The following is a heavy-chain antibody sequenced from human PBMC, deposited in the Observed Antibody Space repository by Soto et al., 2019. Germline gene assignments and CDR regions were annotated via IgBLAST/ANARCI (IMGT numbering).Heavy chain of an antibody. CDR3: ARPRITASGHYFDY. Sequence: SETLSLTCTVSGASFTDGSLFWGWIRQPPGEGLEWIASIYHNGSTYYNPSLKSRVTISVDTSRNQLSLKLRSVTAADTAVYYCARPRITASGHYFDYWGQGTVVTVSS. D-gene: IGHD6-13*01. CDR1: GASFTDGSLF. J-gene: IGHJ4*02. V-gene: IGHV4-38-2*02. CDR2: IYHNGST.